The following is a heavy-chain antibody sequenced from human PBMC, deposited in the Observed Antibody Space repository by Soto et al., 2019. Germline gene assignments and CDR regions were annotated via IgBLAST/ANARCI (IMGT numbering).Heavy chain of an antibody. CDR3: ARGGIAAPYLYYYYYMDV. D-gene: IGHD6-13*01. J-gene: IGHJ6*03. V-gene: IGHV3-33*01. Sequence: GGSLRLSCAASGFTFSSYGMHWVRQAPGKGLEWVAVIWYDGSNKYYADSVKGRFTISRDNSKNTLYLQMNSLRAEDTAVYYCARGGIAAPYLYYYYYMDVWGKGTTVTVSS. CDR1: GFTFSSYG. CDR2: IWYDGSNK.